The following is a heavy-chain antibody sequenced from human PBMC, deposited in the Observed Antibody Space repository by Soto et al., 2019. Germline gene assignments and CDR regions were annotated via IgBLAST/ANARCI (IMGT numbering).Heavy chain of an antibody. V-gene: IGHV1-69*13. CDR2: IIPIFGTA. CDR1: GGTFSSYA. J-gene: IGHJ6*02. CDR3: ARDETRYYYYGMDV. Sequence: ASVKVSCKASGGTFSSYAISWVRQAPGQGLEWMGGIIPIFGTANYAQKFQGRVTITADESTSTAYMELSSLRSEDTAVYYCARDETRYYYYGMDVWGQGTTVTVSS.